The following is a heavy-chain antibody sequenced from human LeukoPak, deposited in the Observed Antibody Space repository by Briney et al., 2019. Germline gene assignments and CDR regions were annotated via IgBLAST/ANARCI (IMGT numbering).Heavy chain of an antibody. Sequence: GGALRLSCAASGCTFSNYAMNWVRQGPGTGLEWVSYISGCSRTIYYADSVEGRFTNSRNNAKNSLYLQVNSVRAEATLVYYCERVLQTLGGVSFDYWGQGTLVTVSS. V-gene: IGHV3-48*01. CDR1: GCTFSNYA. CDR2: ISGCSRTI. D-gene: IGHD5/OR15-5a*01. CDR3: ERVLQTLGGVSFDY. J-gene: IGHJ4*02.